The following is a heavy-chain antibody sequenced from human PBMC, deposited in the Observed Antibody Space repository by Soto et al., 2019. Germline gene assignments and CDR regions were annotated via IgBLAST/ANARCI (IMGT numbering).Heavy chain of an antibody. CDR2: IYYSGST. V-gene: IGHV4-31*03. D-gene: IGHD4-17*01. Sequence: QVQLQESGPGLVKPSQTLSLTCTVSGGSISTGGYYWTWIRQQPGKGLEWIGYIYYSGSTYYNPSLKRRVTISVDTSKNQFSLTLSSVTSADTAVYYCARVLSVTLFDNWGQGTLVTVSS. CDR3: ARVLSVTLFDN. CDR1: GGSISTGGYY. J-gene: IGHJ4*02.